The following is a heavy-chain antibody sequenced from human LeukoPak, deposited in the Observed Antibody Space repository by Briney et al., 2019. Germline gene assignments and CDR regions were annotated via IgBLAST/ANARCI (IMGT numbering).Heavy chain of an antibody. V-gene: IGHV3-66*01. J-gene: IGHJ4*02. CDR2: IYSGDNT. Sequence: GGSLRLSCAASGITVNSNYMNWVRKAPGKGLEWVSAIYSGDNTYYADSVKDRFTISRDNSKNTMYLQMNSLRAEDAAVYYCARSGTYGVFDYWGRGTLVTVSS. D-gene: IGHD1-26*01. CDR1: GITVNSNY. CDR3: ARSGTYGVFDY.